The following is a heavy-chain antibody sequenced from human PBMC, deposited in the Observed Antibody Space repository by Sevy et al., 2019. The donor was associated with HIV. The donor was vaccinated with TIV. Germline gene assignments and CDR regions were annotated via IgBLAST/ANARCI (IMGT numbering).Heavy chain of an antibody. J-gene: IGHJ4*02. CDR3: ARGRGDPRADCFDY. V-gene: IGHV3-21*01. CDR2: ISGSSSYI. CDR1: GFTFNIYS. D-gene: IGHD2-21*02. Sequence: GGSLRLSCAASGFTFNIYSMNWVRQAPGKWLEWVSSISGSSSYIFYADSVKGRFTISRDNAKNSLYLQMNSLRAEDTAVYYCARGRGDPRADCFDYWGQGTLVTFSS.